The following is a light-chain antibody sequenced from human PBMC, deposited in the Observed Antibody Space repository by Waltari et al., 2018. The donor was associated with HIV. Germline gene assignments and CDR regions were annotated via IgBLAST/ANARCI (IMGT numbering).Light chain of an antibody. Sequence: FIAALPHPASGSPGKTLTLSPTRGSDSIPRTFQTGARQRPDSSTTIVIYEDNQRPSGVPDLFSGSIDSSSNSASLTISGLKTEDEADYYCQSYDSSNQGVFGGGTKLTVL. CDR1: SDSIPRTF. CDR3: QSYDSSNQGV. V-gene: IGLV6-57*01. J-gene: IGLJ3*02. CDR2: EDN.